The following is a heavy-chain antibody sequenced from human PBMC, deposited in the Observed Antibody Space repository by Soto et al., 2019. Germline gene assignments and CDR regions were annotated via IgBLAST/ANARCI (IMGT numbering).Heavy chain of an antibody. CDR1: GGSFSGYD. CDR2: INHSGSS. Sequence: SETLSLTCAVYGGSFSGYDWTWIRQPPGTGLEWIGEINHSGSSDYNPSLKSRVTISVDTSKNQFSLKLTSVTAADTAVYYCARDKITGLFDYWGQGTLVTVSS. CDR3: ARDKITGLFDY. D-gene: IGHD2-8*02. V-gene: IGHV4-34*01. J-gene: IGHJ4*02.